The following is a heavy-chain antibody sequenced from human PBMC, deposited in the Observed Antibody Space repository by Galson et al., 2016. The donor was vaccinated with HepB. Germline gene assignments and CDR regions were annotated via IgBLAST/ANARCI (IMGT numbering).Heavy chain of an antibody. CDR1: GFIFNSYS. Sequence: SLRLSCAASGFIFNSYSMNWVRQAPGKGLEWISYISSSSNSMYYADSVKGRFTISRDNAKNSLYLQMNSLRDEDTGIYYCAREGLADGSYFDYWGRGTLVTVS. V-gene: IGHV3-48*02. CDR3: AREGLADGSYFDY. D-gene: IGHD5-24*01. J-gene: IGHJ4*02. CDR2: ISSSSNSM.